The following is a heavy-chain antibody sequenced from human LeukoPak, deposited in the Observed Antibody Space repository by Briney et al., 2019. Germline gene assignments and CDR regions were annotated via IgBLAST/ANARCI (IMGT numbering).Heavy chain of an antibody. CDR1: GFTFSGSA. CDR2: IRSKANSYAT. Sequence: GGSLRLSCAASGFTFSGSAMHWARQASGKGLEWVGRIRSKANSYATAYAASVKGRFTISRDDSKNTAYLQMNSLKTEDTAVYYCTRRWSNNWFDPWGQGTLVTVSS. V-gene: IGHV3-73*01. D-gene: IGHD2-8*01. J-gene: IGHJ5*02. CDR3: TRRWSNNWFDP.